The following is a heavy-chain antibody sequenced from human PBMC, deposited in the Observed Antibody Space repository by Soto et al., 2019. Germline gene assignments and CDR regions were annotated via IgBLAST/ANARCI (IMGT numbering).Heavy chain of an antibody. V-gene: IGHV3-7*01. CDR3: ARDNPLHYDYIWGSPREAYYFDY. CDR2: IKQDGSEK. CDR1: GFTFSSYW. D-gene: IGHD3-16*01. Sequence: GGSLRLSCAASGFTFSSYWMSWVRQAPGKGLEWVANIKQDGSEKYYVDSVKGRFTISRDNAKNSLYLQMNSLRAEDTAVYYCARDNPLHYDYIWGSPREAYYFDYWGQGTLVTVSS. J-gene: IGHJ4*02.